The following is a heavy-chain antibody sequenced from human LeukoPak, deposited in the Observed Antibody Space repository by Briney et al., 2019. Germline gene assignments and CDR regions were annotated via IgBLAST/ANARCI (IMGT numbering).Heavy chain of an antibody. V-gene: IGHV3-30-3*01. J-gene: IGHJ4*02. CDR1: GFTFSSYA. D-gene: IGHD3-3*01. Sequence: PGGSLRLSCAASGFTFSSYAMHWVRQAPGKGLEWVAVISYDGSNKYYADSVKGRFPISRDNSKNTLYLQMNSLRAEDTAVYYCARERGYDFWSGYSIPYYFDYWGQGTLVTVSS. CDR3: ARERGYDFWSGYSIPYYFDY. CDR2: ISYDGSNK.